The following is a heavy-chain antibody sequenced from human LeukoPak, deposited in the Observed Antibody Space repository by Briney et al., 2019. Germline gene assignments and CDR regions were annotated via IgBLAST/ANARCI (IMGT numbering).Heavy chain of an antibody. J-gene: IGHJ6*03. CDR2: IIPIFGTA. D-gene: IGHD5-24*01. CDR3: ARVDGYNYHYYYMDV. V-gene: IGHV1-69*13. Sequence: GASVKVSCKASGGTFSSYAISWVRQAPGQGLGWMGGIIPIFGTANYAQKFQGRVTITADESTSTAYMELSSLRSEDTAVYYCARVDGYNYHYYYMDVWGKGTTVTISS. CDR1: GGTFSSYA.